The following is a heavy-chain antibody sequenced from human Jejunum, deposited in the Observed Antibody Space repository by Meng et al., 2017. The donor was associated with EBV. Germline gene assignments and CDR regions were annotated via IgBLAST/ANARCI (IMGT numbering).Heavy chain of an antibody. CDR3: ARDRSNSDY. CDR1: GYDFINSG. D-gene: IGHD5-24*01. Sequence: QVQLVQSGAEVKKPGASVKVSCKASGYDFINSGISWVRQAPGQGLEWMEWISVYRGNTNYAQRFQDRVTLTTNTSTSTVYMELRSLTSDDTAVYYCARDRSNSDYWGQGTLVTVSS. J-gene: IGHJ4*02. CDR2: ISVYRGNT. V-gene: IGHV1-18*01.